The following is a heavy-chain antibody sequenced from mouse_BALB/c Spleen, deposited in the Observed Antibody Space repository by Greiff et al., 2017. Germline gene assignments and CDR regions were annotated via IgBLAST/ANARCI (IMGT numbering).Heavy chain of an antibody. V-gene: IGHV1-69*02. D-gene: IGHD4-1*01. Sequence: VQLQQSGAELVRPGASVKLSCKASGYTFTSYWINWVKQRPGQGLEWIGNIYPSDSYTNYNQKFKDKATLTVDKSSSTAYMQLSSPTSEDSAVYYCTNWDYAMDYWGQGTSVTVSS. CDR2: IYPSDSYT. J-gene: IGHJ4*01. CDR1: GYTFTSYW. CDR3: TNWDYAMDY.